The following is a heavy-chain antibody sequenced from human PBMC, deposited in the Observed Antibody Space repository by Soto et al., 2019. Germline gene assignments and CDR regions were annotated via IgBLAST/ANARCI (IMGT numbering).Heavy chain of an antibody. J-gene: IGHJ4*02. CDR1: GFTFSSYG. V-gene: IGHV3-33*01. CDR3: ARDLAQGKYYFDY. CDR2: IWYDGSNK. Sequence: QVQLVESGGVVVQPGRSLRLSCAASGFTFSSYGMHWVRQAPGKGLEWVAVIWYDGSNKYYADSVKGRFTISRDNSKNTLYLQMNSLRAEDTAVYYCARDLAQGKYYFDYWGQGTLVTVSS.